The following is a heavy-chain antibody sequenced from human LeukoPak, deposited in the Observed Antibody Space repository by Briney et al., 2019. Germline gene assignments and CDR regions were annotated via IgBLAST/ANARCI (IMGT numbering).Heavy chain of an antibody. D-gene: IGHD6-19*01. CDR1: GFTFSSYS. CDR3: AREVSPIAVAGDWYYFDY. CDR2: ISSSSSYI. J-gene: IGHJ4*02. Sequence: GGSLRLSCAASGFTFSSYSMNWVRQAPGKGLEWVSSISSSSSYIYYADSVKGRFTISRDNAKNSLYLQMNSLRAEDTAVYYCAREVSPIAVAGDWYYFDYWGQGTLVTVSS. V-gene: IGHV3-21*01.